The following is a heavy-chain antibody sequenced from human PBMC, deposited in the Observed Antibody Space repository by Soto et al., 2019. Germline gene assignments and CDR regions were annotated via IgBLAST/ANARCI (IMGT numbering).Heavy chain of an antibody. CDR3: ARGLSLRVSGYND. CDR1: GGAFSGYY. J-gene: IGHJ4*02. Sequence: SETLALTCAVYGGAFSGYYWSWIRQPPGKGLEWIGEINHSGSTNYNPSLKSRVTISVDTSKNQFSLKLSSVTAADTAVYYCARGLSLRVSGYNDWGQGTLVTVSS. D-gene: IGHD1-20*01. V-gene: IGHV4-34*01. CDR2: INHSGST.